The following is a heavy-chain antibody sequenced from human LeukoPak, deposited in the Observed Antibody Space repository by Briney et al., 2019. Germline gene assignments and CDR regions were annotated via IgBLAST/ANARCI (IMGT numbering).Heavy chain of an antibody. V-gene: IGHV4-34*01. CDR2: INHSGST. CDR1: GGSISSYY. Sequence: SSETLSLTCTVSGGSISSYYWSWIRQPPGKGLEWIGEINHSGSTNYNPSLKSRVTISVDTSKNQFSLKLSSVTAADTAVYYCARHSWWLRLSTYYYDSSGYTPPAYFDYWGQGTLVTVSS. J-gene: IGHJ4*02. CDR3: ARHSWWLRLSTYYYDSSGYTPPAYFDY. D-gene: IGHD3-22*01.